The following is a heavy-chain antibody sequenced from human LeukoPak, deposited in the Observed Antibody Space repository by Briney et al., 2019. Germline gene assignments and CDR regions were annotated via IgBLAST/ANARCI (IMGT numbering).Heavy chain of an antibody. Sequence: SETLSLTCTVSGYSISSGYYWGWIRQPPGKGLKWIGSISHSGSTYYNPSLKSRVTISVDTSKNQFSLKLSSVTAADTAVYYCARVITVRGVIFDYWGQGTLVTVSS. CDR2: ISHSGST. V-gene: IGHV4-38-2*02. CDR1: GYSISSGYY. D-gene: IGHD3-16*01. CDR3: ARVITVRGVIFDY. J-gene: IGHJ4*02.